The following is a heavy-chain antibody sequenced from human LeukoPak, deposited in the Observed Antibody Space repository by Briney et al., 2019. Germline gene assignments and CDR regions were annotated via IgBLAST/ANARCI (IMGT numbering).Heavy chain of an antibody. Sequence: SETLSLTCVVYGGSFSGYYWSWIRQPPGKGLEWIGEINHSGSTNYKPSLKSRVTISVDTSKNQFSLKLSSVTAADTAVYYCARLGGYYFDYWGQGILVTVSS. J-gene: IGHJ4*02. V-gene: IGHV4-34*01. CDR1: GGSFSGYY. CDR3: ARLGGYYFDY. CDR2: INHSGST. D-gene: IGHD3-16*01.